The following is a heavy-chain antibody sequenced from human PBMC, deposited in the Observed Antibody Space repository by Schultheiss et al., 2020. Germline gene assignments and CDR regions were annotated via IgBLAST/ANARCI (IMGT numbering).Heavy chain of an antibody. CDR2: IYNSGST. J-gene: IGHJ3*02. Sequence: SETLSLTCTVSGGSISSYYWTWIRQPAAKGLEWIGRIYNSGSTNYNPSLKSRVSMSVDTSKNQFSLKLRSVTAADTAVYYCATYSSGWYSDAFDIWGQGTMVTVSS. CDR1: GGSISSYY. D-gene: IGHD6-13*01. V-gene: IGHV4-4*07. CDR3: ATYSSGWYSDAFDI.